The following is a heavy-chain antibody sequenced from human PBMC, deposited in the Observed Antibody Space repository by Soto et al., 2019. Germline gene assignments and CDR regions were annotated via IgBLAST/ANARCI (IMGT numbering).Heavy chain of an antibody. J-gene: IGHJ4*02. CDR2: IYYTGSP. CDR1: NGSISTYY. D-gene: IGHD5-12*01. Sequence: ETLSLTCTVSNGSISTYYWSWIRQPPGRSLEWIGHIYYTGSPTYNPSLKSRVTISENTSKKTVSLTLISVTAEDAAVYYCARSRSTRQPFDYWGRGTLVTVSS. V-gene: IGHV4-59*01. CDR3: ARSRSTRQPFDY.